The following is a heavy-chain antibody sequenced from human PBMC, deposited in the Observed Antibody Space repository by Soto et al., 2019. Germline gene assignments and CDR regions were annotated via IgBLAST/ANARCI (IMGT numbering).Heavy chain of an antibody. CDR1: GFTFSSST. D-gene: IGHD2-8*01. Sequence: EVQLVESGGGLVKPVGSLRLSCAGSGFTFSSSTMTWVRQAPGKGLEWVSSISSSSSYIYQPDSLKGRFTISRDNAKNSVFLQMSSLRAEDTAVYYCARDLGEVYATWGQGTLVTVSS. CDR3: ARDLGEVYAT. CDR2: ISSSSSYI. V-gene: IGHV3-21*01. J-gene: IGHJ5*02.